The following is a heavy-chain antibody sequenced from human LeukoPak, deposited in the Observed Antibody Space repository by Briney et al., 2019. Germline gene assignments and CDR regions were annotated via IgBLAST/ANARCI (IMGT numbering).Heavy chain of an antibody. V-gene: IGHV2-5*02. CDR2: IYWDDDK. CDR3: AHIYVGGDTPEYFQH. D-gene: IGHD2-15*01. CDR1: GFSLSTSGVG. J-gene: IGHJ1*01. Sequence: RASGPTLVKPTQTLTLTCTFSGFSLSTSGVGVGWIRQPPGKALEWLALIYWDDDKRYSPSLKSRLTITKDTSKNQVVLTMTNMDPVDTATYYCAHIYVGGDTPEYFQHWGQGTLVTVSS.